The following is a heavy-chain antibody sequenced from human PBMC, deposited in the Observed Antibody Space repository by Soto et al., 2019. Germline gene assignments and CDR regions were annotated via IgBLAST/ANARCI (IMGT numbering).Heavy chain of an antibody. D-gene: IGHD6-25*01. V-gene: IGHV4-59*08. Sequence: PSETLSLTCTVSGGSITDYYWSWIRLPPGKRLEWIGYSYYSGSTTYNPSLKSRVTISVDTSKNQFSLKLSSVTAADTAVYYCARLYGFSGFDYWGQGTLVTVSS. CDR1: GGSITDYY. J-gene: IGHJ4*02. CDR3: ARLYGFSGFDY. CDR2: SYYSGST.